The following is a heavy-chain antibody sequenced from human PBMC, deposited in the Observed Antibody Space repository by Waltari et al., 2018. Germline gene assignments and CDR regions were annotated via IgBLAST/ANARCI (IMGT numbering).Heavy chain of an antibody. V-gene: IGHV3-48*01. D-gene: IGHD1-26*01. CDR1: GFTFSTYG. J-gene: IGHJ4*02. CDR3: APLGASSLTLTA. Sequence: EVQLVESGGGLVQPGGSLRLSCAASGFTFSTYGMNWVRQAPGKGLEWVSHISGSGSPTYYADSVKGRVTISRDNAMNSLYLQMNSLRAEDTAVYYCAPLGASSLTLTAWGQGTLVTVSS. CDR2: ISGSGSPT.